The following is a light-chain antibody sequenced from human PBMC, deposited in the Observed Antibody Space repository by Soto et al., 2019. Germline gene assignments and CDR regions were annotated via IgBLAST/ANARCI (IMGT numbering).Light chain of an antibody. CDR1: SSNIGTNT. CDR2: SDN. CDR3: AAWDVSLVV. J-gene: IGLJ2*01. Sequence: QSVLTQPPSASGPPGQRATISCSGSSSNIGTNTVIWYQQLPAAAPKLLIYSDNQRPSGVPDRFAGYKSGTSASLGISGLQSEDEADCYCAAWDVSLVVFGGGTKLTVL. V-gene: IGLV1-44*01.